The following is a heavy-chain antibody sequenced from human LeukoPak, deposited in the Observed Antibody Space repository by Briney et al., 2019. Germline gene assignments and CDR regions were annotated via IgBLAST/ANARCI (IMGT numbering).Heavy chain of an antibody. D-gene: IGHD1-14*01. CDR3: AKMYSRNLIDY. V-gene: IGHV3-23*01. CDR1: GFTFSSYG. Sequence: GGSLRLSCAASGFTFSSYGMSWIRQAPGKGLEWVSAVTSGRSTYYADSVKGRFIVSRDNSKNTLYLQMNSLRAEDTAVYYCAKMYSRNLIDYWGQGTLVTVSS. CDR2: VTSGRST. J-gene: IGHJ4*02.